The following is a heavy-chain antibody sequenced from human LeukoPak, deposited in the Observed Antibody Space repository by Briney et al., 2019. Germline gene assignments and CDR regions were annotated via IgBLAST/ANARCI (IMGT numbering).Heavy chain of an antibody. CDR3: ARGGGLDV. D-gene: IGHD3-16*01. J-gene: IGHJ6*02. CDR1: GFTFSNYG. V-gene: IGHV3-7*03. CDR2: INHNGNVN. Sequence: GGSLRLSCAASGFTFSNYGMNWARQAPGKGLEWVASINHNGNVNYYVDSVKGRFTISRDNAKNSLYLQMSNLRAEDTAVYFCARGGGLDVWGQGATVTVSS.